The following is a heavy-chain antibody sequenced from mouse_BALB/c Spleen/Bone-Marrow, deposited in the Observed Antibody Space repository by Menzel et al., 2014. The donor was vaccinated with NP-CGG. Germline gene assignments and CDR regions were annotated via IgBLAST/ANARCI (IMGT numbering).Heavy chain of an antibody. CDR1: GYAFTNYL. V-gene: IGHV1-54*01. D-gene: IGHD4-1*01. J-gene: IGHJ4*01. Sequence: VQLQQSGAELVRPGTSVKVPCKASGYAFTNYLIEWVKQRPGQGLEWIGVINPGSGGTNYNEKFRGKATLTADKSSSTAYMQLSSLTSDDSAVYFCARCLTGTSALDFWGQGTSVTVSS. CDR3: ARCLTGTSALDF. CDR2: INPGSGGT.